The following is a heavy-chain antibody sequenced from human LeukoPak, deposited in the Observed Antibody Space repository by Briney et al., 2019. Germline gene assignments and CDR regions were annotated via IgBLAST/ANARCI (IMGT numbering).Heavy chain of an antibody. V-gene: IGHV4-59*01. D-gene: IGHD3-22*01. J-gene: IGHJ4*02. Sequence: SETLSLTCTASGGSMSFYYWNWIRQSPGKGLEWIGYICYTGSTKYNPSLQSRVTISVDKSENQFSLNLYSVTAADTAVYYCARVGYYDSSGYLDYWGQGTQVTVSS. CDR3: ARVGYYDSSGYLDY. CDR1: GGSMSFYY. CDR2: ICYTGST.